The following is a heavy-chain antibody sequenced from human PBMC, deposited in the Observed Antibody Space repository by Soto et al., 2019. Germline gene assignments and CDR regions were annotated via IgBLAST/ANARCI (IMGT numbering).Heavy chain of an antibody. CDR2: MWYDGSNK. V-gene: IGHV3-33*01. CDR3: EREGLAVAGTNWFDP. Sequence: QVQLVESGGGVVQPGRSLRLSCAASGFTFSSYGMHWVRQAPGKGLEWVAVMWYDGSNKYYADSVKGRFTISRDNSKNTLYLPMNSLRAEDTAVYYCEREGLAVAGTNWFDPWGQGTLVTVSS. CDR1: GFTFSSYG. J-gene: IGHJ5*02. D-gene: IGHD6-19*01.